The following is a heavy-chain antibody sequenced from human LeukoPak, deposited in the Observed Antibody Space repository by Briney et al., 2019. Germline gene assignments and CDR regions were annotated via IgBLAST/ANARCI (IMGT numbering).Heavy chain of an antibody. CDR3: AKEGVQTPTDWYFDL. J-gene: IGHJ2*01. Sequence: PGGSLRLSCAASGFTFSTYGMGWVRQAPGKGLEWVSGISGIGGGGPYYADSVKGRFTISRDNSKNTVYLQMNSLRAEDTALYYCAKEGVQTPTDWYFDLWGRGTLVTVSS. CDR2: ISGIGGGGP. D-gene: IGHD3-16*01. V-gene: IGHV3-23*01. CDR1: GFTFSTYG.